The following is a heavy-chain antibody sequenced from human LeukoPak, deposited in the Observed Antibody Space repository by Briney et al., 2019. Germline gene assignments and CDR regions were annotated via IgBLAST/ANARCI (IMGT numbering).Heavy chain of an antibody. V-gene: IGHV4-4*09. CDR1: GGSISSYY. Sequence: PSETLSLTCTVSGGSISSYYWSWIRQPPGKGLEWIGYIYSSGSTYYNPSLNGRVTISVDTSKNQFSLKLTSVTAADTAVYYCASTTTTYYSYFYYYMGVWGKGTTVTVSS. D-gene: IGHD4-17*01. CDR3: ASTTTTYYSYFYYYMGV. CDR2: IYSSGST. J-gene: IGHJ6*03.